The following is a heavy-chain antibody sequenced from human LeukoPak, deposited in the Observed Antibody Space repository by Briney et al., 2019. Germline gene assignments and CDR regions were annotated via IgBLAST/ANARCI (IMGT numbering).Heavy chain of an antibody. Sequence: PSQTLSLTCVVSGGSISSGGYSWSWIRQPPGKGLEWIGYIYHSGSTYYNPSLKSRVTISVDRSKNQFSLKLSSVTAADTAVYYCVGDYGTEYFQHWGQGTLVTVSS. CDR3: VGDYGTEYFQH. CDR1: GGSISSGGYS. D-gene: IGHD4-17*01. V-gene: IGHV4-30-2*01. J-gene: IGHJ1*01. CDR2: IYHSGST.